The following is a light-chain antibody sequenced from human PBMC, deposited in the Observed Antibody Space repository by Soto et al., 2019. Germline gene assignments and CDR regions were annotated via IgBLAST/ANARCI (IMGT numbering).Light chain of an antibody. CDR1: QSVSSN. CDR3: HQYYNWPRT. CDR2: GAS. V-gene: IGKV3-15*01. J-gene: IGKJ1*01. Sequence: EIVMTQSPVTLSVSPGERATLSCRASQSVSSNLAWYQQKPGQAPRLLIYGASTRATGIPARFSGSGSGTEFTLTNSSLQSEDFAVYYCHQYYNWPRTFGQGTKVEIK.